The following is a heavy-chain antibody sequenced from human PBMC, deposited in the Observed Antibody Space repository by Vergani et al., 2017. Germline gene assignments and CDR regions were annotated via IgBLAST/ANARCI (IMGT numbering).Heavy chain of an antibody. Sequence: QVQLVESGGGVVQPGRSLRLSCAASGFTFSSYGMHWVRQAPGKGLEWVAVIWYDGSNKYYADSVKGRFTISRDNSKNTLYLQMNSLRAEDTAVYYCAKGRTYGDYVQHYYYYYMDVWGKGTTVTVSS. D-gene: IGHD4-17*01. CDR1: GFTFSSYG. J-gene: IGHJ6*03. V-gene: IGHV3-33*06. CDR2: IWYDGSNK. CDR3: AKGRTYGDYVQHYYYYYMDV.